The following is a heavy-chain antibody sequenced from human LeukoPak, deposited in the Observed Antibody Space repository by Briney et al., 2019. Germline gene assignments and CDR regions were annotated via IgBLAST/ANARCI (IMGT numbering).Heavy chain of an antibody. CDR2: IKQDGSEK. V-gene: IGHV3-7*01. CDR1: GFTFSSYW. J-gene: IGHJ4*02. D-gene: IGHD4-17*01. CDR3: AREMTTVTQIDY. Sequence: SGGSLRLSCAVSGFTFSSYWMSWVRQAPGKGLEWVANIKQDGSEKYYVDSVKGRFTISRDNAKNSLYLQMNSLRAEDTAVYYCAREMTTVTQIDYWGQGTLVTVSS.